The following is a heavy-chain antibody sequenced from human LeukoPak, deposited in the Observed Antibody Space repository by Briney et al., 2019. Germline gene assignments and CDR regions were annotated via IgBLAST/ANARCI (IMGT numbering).Heavy chain of an antibody. CDR2: ISSYNSNK. J-gene: IGHJ4*02. Sequence: ASLKVSCKASGYTFTSYGIRWVRQAPGQGLEWMGWISSYNSNKNYAQNLQGRVTMTTDTSTSTAYMELRSLRSDDTAVYYCARRLQKPYYYDSSGYEGCDYWGQGTLVTVSS. CDR3: ARRLQKPYYYDSSGYEGCDY. CDR1: GYTFTSYG. D-gene: IGHD3-22*01. V-gene: IGHV1-18*01.